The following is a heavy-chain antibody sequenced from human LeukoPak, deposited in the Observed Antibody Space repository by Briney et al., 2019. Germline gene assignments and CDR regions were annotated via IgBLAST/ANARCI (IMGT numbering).Heavy chain of an antibody. D-gene: IGHD2-8*02. J-gene: IGHJ4*02. CDR2: IHNTGST. CDR1: DVSISSGGYY. Sequence: PSQTLSLTCTVSDVSISSGGYYWSWIRQHPGKGPEWIGYIHNTGSTYYNPSLKSRVTISADTSKNQFSLKLSSVTAADTAVYYCARAPHSTGDCFDYWGQGTLVTVSS. V-gene: IGHV4-31*03. CDR3: ARAPHSTGDCFDY.